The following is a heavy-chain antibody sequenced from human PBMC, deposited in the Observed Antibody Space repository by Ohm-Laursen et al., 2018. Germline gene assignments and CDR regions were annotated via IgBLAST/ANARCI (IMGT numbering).Heavy chain of an antibody. J-gene: IGHJ4*02. V-gene: IGHV1-2*02. CDR3: ARDDDFWSGYYAH. Sequence: ASVKVSCKASGYTFTAYYMHWVRQAPGQGLEWMGWINPNSGGTNYAQKFQGRVTMTRDTSISTAYMELSRLRSDDTAVYYCARDDDFWSGYYAHWGQGTLVTVSS. CDR1: GYTFTAYY. CDR2: INPNSGGT. D-gene: IGHD3-3*01.